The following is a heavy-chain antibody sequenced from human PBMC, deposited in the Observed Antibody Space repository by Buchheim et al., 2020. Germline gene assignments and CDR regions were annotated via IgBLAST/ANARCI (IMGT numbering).Heavy chain of an antibody. J-gene: IGHJ2*01. CDR3: ARENWYLDF. CDR2: TYPDDSQT. Sequence: EVQLVQSGAEVKMPGESLKISCQASGYNFAKYWIAWVRQMPGKGLEWVSITYPDDSQTTYSPSFQGQVTVSVDKSINTVYLQWSSSKASDTAIYFCARENWYLDFWGRGTL. CDR1: GYNFAKYW. V-gene: IGHV5-51*01.